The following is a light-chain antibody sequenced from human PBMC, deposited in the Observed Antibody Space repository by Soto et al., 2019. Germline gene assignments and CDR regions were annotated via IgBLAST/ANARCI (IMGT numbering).Light chain of an antibody. J-gene: IGKJ1*01. Sequence: EIVLTPSPDTLSLSPGERATLSCRASQSVSRTYLAWYQQKPGQAPRLLIYDASNRATGFPDRFSGSGSGTDFTLTISRLEPEDFAVYYCQQYGTSPPTFGQGTKVDIK. CDR3: QQYGTSPPT. V-gene: IGKV3-20*01. CDR2: DAS. CDR1: QSVSRTY.